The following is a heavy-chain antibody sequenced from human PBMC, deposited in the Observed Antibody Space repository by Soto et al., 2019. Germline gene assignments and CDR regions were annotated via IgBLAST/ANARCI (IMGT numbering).Heavy chain of an antibody. Sequence: GASVKVSCKASGGTFSSYAISWVRQAPGQGLEWMGGIIPIFGTANYAQKFQGRVTITADESTSTAYMELSSLRSEDTAVYYCARNLELRLSRYEHYYYYGMDVWGQGTTVTVSS. CDR1: GGTFSSYA. CDR2: IIPIFGTA. CDR3: ARNLELRLSRYEHYYYYGMDV. D-gene: IGHD1-7*01. V-gene: IGHV1-69*13. J-gene: IGHJ6*02.